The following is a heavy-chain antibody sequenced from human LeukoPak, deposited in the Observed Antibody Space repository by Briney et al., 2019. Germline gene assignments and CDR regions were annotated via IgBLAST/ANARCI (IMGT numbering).Heavy chain of an antibody. V-gene: IGHV3-7*01. D-gene: IGHD5/OR15-5a*01. CDR1: GFTFTNYW. CDR2: INREGSEK. Sequence: GGSLRLSCAASGFTFTNYWMIWVRQAPGKGLEWVANINREGSEKHYADSVNGRFTISRDNAKNSMFLQMNSLRVDDTAMHYCVRDSGAYSSVYYDAFDFWGQGTVVTVSS. CDR3: VRDSGAYSSVYYDAFDF. J-gene: IGHJ3*01.